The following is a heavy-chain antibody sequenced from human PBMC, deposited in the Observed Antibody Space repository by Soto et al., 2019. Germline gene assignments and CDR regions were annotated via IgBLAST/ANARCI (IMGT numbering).Heavy chain of an antibody. CDR2: IFHSGST. CDR3: ARDLWVEPELYYYGMDV. J-gene: IGHJ6*02. CDR1: GGSISDSDW. D-gene: IGHD1-1*01. Sequence: PSETLSLTCVVSGGSISDSDWWSWVRQPPGKGLEWIGEIFHSGSTNYNPSLKSRVTMSVDKSKNQFSLKLNSVTAADTAVYYCARDLWVEPELYYYGMDVWGQGTTVTVSS. V-gene: IGHV4-4*02.